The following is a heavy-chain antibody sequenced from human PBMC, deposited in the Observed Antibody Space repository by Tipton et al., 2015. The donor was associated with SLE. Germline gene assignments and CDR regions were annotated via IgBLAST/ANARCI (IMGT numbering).Heavy chain of an antibody. V-gene: IGHV3-7*01. CDR3: ARGGSIHYSD. J-gene: IGHJ4*02. CDR2: IKQDGSEK. CDR1: GLTFGSYW. D-gene: IGHD2-15*01. Sequence: SLRLSCAASGLTFGSYWMSWVRQAPGKGLEWVANIKQDGSEKYYVDSVKGRFTISRDNAKNSLYLQMNSLRVEDTAVYYCARGGSIHYSDWGQGTLVTVSS.